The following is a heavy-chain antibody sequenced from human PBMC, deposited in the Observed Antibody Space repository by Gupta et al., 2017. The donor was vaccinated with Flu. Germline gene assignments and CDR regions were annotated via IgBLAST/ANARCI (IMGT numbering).Heavy chain of an antibody. CDR1: GGSISSTSYS. J-gene: IGHJ5*02. CDR3: ARHKNSYDSSGPPGWFDP. Sequence: QLQLQESGPGLVKPSETLSLTCTVSGGSISSTSYSWGWIRQPPGKALEWIGNFYDSGSTSYNPSLKSRVTISVDTSRTQFSLKLSSVTAADTAVYYCARHKNSYDSSGPPGWFDPWGQGTLVTVSS. V-gene: IGHV4-39*01. CDR2: FYDSGST. D-gene: IGHD3-22*01.